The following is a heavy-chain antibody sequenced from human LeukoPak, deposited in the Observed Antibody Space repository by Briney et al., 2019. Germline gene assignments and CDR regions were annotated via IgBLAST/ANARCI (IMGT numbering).Heavy chain of an antibody. CDR2: ISSSSSTI. CDR1: GFTFSSYS. J-gene: IGHJ4*02. CDR3: AKENGLGYCSGGSCYSGYYFDY. Sequence: PGGSLRLSCAASGFTFSSYSMNWVRQAPGKGLEWVSYISSSSSTIYYADSVKGRFTISRDNAKNSLYLQMNSLRAEDTAVYYCAKENGLGYCSGGSCYSGYYFDYWGQGTLVTVSS. D-gene: IGHD2-15*01. V-gene: IGHV3-48*01.